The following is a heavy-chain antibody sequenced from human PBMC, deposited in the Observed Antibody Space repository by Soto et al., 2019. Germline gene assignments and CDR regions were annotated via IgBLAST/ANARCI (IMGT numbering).Heavy chain of an antibody. CDR3: ARSVFP. Sequence: TRSLTCPFPGSSIYGGDYYWTLIRQHPGKGLEWIGYIYYSGSTYYNPSLKSRVTISVDTSKNQFSLKLSSVTAADTAVYYCARSVFPWGQGTLVTVSS. CDR2: IYYSGST. V-gene: IGHV4-31*03. J-gene: IGHJ5*02. CDR1: GSSIYGGDYY.